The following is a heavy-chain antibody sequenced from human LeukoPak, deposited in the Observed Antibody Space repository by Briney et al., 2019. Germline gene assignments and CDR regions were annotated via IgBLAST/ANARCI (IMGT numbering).Heavy chain of an antibody. V-gene: IGHV5-51*01. Sequence: GESLNISCKASGYRFTTYWIGWVRQIPGKGLEWMGIIYPGDSDTRYSQSFEGQVTISADKSITTAYLQWSSLKASDTAMYYCARQITDQSSGYDSIDYWGQGTLVTVSS. D-gene: IGHD5-12*01. J-gene: IGHJ4*02. CDR2: IYPGDSDT. CDR3: ARQITDQSSGYDSIDY. CDR1: GYRFTTYW.